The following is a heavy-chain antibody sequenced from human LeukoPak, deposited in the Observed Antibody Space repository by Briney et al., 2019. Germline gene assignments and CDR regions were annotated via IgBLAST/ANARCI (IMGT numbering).Heavy chain of an antibody. J-gene: IGHJ4*02. CDR2: ISYDGSNK. V-gene: IGHV3-30-3*01. CDR1: GFTFSTYA. D-gene: IGHD3-10*01. CDR3: ASDYYGSGKLGYFDY. Sequence: GGSLRLSCAASGFTFSTYAIHWVRRAPGKGLEWVAVISYDGSNKYYADSVRGRFTISRDNSKNTLYLQMNSLRPEDTAVYHCASDYYGSGKLGYFDYWGQGTLVTVSS.